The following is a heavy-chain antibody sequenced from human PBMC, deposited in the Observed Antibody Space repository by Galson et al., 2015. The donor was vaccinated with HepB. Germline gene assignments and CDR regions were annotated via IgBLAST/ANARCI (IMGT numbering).Heavy chain of an antibody. CDR2: VYHSGTT. J-gene: IGHJ4*02. CDR3: ARQDHEKFLSFDY. D-gene: IGHD2/OR15-2a*01. CDR1: RGSMSSYY. Sequence: ETLSLTCTVSRGSMSSYYWSWIRQPLGKGLEWIGFVYHSGTTNYNPSLKSRITISLDRTKNQFSLKLTSLTAADTAVFYCARQDHEKFLSFDYWGQGTLVTVSS. V-gene: IGHV4-59*08.